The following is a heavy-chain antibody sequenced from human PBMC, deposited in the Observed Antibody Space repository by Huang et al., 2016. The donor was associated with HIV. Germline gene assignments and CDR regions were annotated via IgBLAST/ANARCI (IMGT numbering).Heavy chain of an antibody. CDR3: ARDGGNSEYYFDY. CDR2: IYRTVGT. CDR1: GGSISSGGHS. D-gene: IGHD2-21*02. Sequence: QLQLQESGSGLVKPSQTLSLTCAVSGGSISSGGHSWIWIRQPPGKGLEWIVYIYRTVGTYDKPSRQSRVTMSVDRSKNQFSLRLSSVTAADTAIYYCARDGGNSEYYFDYWGQGTLVTVSS. J-gene: IGHJ4*02. V-gene: IGHV4-30-2*01.